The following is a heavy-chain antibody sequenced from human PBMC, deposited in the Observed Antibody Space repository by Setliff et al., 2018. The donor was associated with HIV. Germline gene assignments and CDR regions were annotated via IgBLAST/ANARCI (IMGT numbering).Heavy chain of an antibody. D-gene: IGHD3-3*01. Sequence: GGSLRLSCAASGFTFNNHAMSWVRQAPGKGLEWVSAISGSGDNIYCADSVKGRFTFSRDNSKNTLYLQMNSLRAEDTAVYYCAKDSGDYNFWSTYRSNHFDYWGQGALVTVSS. V-gene: IGHV3-23*01. CDR1: GFTFNNHA. CDR3: AKDSGDYNFWSTYRSNHFDY. CDR2: ISGSGDNI. J-gene: IGHJ4*02.